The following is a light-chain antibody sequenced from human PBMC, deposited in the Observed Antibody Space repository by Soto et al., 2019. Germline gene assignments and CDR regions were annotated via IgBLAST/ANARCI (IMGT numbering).Light chain of an antibody. V-gene: IGKV3-15*01. Sequence: EIVMTQSPATLSVSPGERATLSCRASQNIENHLAWYQQTPGQAPRPLIHGASTRATGIPTRFSGSGSGTDFTLTISRLEPEDFAVYYCQQYGSSPWTFGQGTKVDNK. CDR3: QQYGSSPWT. CDR1: QNIENH. CDR2: GAS. J-gene: IGKJ1*01.